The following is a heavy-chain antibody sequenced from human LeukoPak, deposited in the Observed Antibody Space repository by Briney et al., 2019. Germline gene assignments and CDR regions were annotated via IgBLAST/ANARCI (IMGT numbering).Heavy chain of an antibody. V-gene: IGHV3-11*06. J-gene: IGHJ4*02. Sequence: PGGSLRLSCAASGFTFSDYYMSWLRQAPGKGLEWVSYISSSSSYTNYADSVKGRFTISRDNAKNSLYLQMNSLRAEDTAVYYCARVGGYSGYDSPLGIYFDYWGQGTLVTVSS. D-gene: IGHD5-12*01. CDR1: GFTFSDYY. CDR3: ARVGGYSGYDSPLGIYFDY. CDR2: ISSSSSYT.